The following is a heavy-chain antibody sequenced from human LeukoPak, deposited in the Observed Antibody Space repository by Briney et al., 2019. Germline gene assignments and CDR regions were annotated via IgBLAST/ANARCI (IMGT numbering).Heavy chain of an antibody. CDR3: AREGGGTTLDFQH. V-gene: IGHV1-2*06. CDR1: GYTFTDYH. D-gene: IGHD1-26*01. J-gene: IGHJ1*01. Sequence: ASVKVSCKASGYTFTDYHMHWVRQAPGQGLEWMGRINPNSGGTNYARKFQGRVTMTRDTSISTAYMELSRLRSDDTAVYYCAREGGGTTLDFQHWGQGTLVTVSS. CDR2: INPNSGGT.